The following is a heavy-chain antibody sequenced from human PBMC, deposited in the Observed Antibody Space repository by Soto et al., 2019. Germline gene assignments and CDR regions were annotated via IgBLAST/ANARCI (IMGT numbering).Heavy chain of an antibody. Sequence: EVQLVESGGGLVQPGRSLRLSCAASGFTFDDYAMHWVRQAPGKGLEWVSGISWNSGSIGYADSVKGRFTISRDNAKNSLYLQMNSLREEDTALYYCAKGGYNWNSYLHYWGQGTLVTVSS. V-gene: IGHV3-9*01. D-gene: IGHD1-7*01. CDR1: GFTFDDYA. J-gene: IGHJ4*02. CDR3: AKGGYNWNSYLHY. CDR2: ISWNSGSI.